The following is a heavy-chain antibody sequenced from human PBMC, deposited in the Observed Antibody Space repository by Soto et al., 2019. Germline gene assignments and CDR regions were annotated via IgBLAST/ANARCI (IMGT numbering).Heavy chain of an antibody. CDR2: IYYSGST. CDR3: ARLVDGNWFDP. J-gene: IGHJ5*02. D-gene: IGHD2-21*01. CDR1: GGSISSSSYY. Sequence: SETLSLTCTVSGGSISSSSYYWGWIRQPPGKGLEWIGSIYYSGSTYYNPSLKSRVTISVDTSKNQFSLKLSSVTAADTAVYYCARLVDGNWFDPWGQGTLVTVSS. V-gene: IGHV4-39*01.